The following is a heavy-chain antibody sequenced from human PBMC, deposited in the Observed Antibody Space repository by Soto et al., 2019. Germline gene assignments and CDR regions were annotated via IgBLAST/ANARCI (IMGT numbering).Heavy chain of an antibody. CDR2: ISGSAGST. J-gene: IGHJ6*02. D-gene: IGHD3-10*02. CDR3: ASNMVFGEYGMDV. Sequence: GGSLRLSCAASGFTFSSYAMSWVRQAPGKGLEWVSAISGSAGSTYYADSVKGRFTISRDNSKNTLYLQMNSLRAEDTAVYYCASNMVFGEYGMDVWGQGTTVTVSS. CDR1: GFTFSSYA. V-gene: IGHV3-23*01.